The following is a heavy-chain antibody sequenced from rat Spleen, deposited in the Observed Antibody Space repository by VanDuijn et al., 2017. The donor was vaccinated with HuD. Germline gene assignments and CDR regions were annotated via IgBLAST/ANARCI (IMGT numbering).Heavy chain of an antibody. J-gene: IGHJ2*01. V-gene: IGHV5-7*01. CDR2: ISYDGGST. CDR3: AVAGYGY. CDR1: GFTFSDYN. D-gene: IGHD4-3*01. Sequence: EVQLVESGGVLVQPGRSLKLSCAASGFTFSDYNMAWVRQAPKKGLEWVTTISYDGGSTYYRDSVKGRFTISRDNAKSSLYLQMNSLRSEDTATYYCAVAGYGYWGQGVMVTVSS.